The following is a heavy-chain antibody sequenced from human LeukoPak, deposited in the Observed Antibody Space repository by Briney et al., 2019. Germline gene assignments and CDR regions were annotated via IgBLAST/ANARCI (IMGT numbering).Heavy chain of an antibody. Sequence: ASVKVSCKASGYTFTSYGISWVRQAPGQGLEWMGWISAYNGNTNYAQKLQGRVTMTTDTSTSTAYMEPSSLRSEDTAVYYCARHPYCSGGSCYFYFQHWGQGTLVTVSS. CDR3: ARHPYCSGGSCYFYFQH. V-gene: IGHV1-18*01. CDR2: ISAYNGNT. CDR1: GYTFTSYG. D-gene: IGHD2-15*01. J-gene: IGHJ1*01.